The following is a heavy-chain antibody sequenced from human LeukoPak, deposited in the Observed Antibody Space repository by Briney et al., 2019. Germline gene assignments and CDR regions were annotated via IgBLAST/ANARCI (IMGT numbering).Heavy chain of an antibody. CDR3: ARWSGPRHQYGSLIFVP. J-gene: IGHJ5*02. CDR1: GGSISSSSYY. CDR2: IYYSGST. D-gene: IGHD3-10*01. V-gene: IGHV4-39*07. Sequence: KASETLSLTCTVSGGSISSSSYYWGWIRQPPGKGLEWIGSIYYSGSTYYNPSLKSRVTISVDTSKNQFSLKLSSVTAADTAVYYCARWSGPRHQYGSLIFVPWGQGTLVTVSS.